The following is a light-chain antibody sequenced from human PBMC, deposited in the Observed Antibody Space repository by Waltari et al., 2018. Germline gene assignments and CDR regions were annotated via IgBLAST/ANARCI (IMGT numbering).Light chain of an antibody. Sequence: QSVLTQPPSVSEAPRQRVTISCSGSSSNIGHNAVNWYQQLPGKAPKLLIYYDDLLPSGVSDRFSGSKSGTSASLAISGLQSEDEADYYCAAWDESLNGWVFGGGTKLTVL. V-gene: IGLV1-36*01. CDR3: AAWDESLNGWV. CDR2: YDD. J-gene: IGLJ3*02. CDR1: SSNIGHNA.